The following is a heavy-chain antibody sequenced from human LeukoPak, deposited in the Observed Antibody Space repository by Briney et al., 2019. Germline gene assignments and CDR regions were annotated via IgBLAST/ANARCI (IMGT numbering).Heavy chain of an antibody. Sequence: GASVKVSCKASGYTFTGYYMHWGRQAPGQGVEWMGWINPNSGDTNSAQKFQDRVTMTRDTSISTAYMELSRLRFDDTAVYYCARGSLRYFDYWGQGTLVTVSS. D-gene: IGHD3-10*01. CDR3: ARGSLRYFDY. J-gene: IGHJ4*02. V-gene: IGHV1-2*02. CDR1: GYTFTGYY. CDR2: INPNSGDT.